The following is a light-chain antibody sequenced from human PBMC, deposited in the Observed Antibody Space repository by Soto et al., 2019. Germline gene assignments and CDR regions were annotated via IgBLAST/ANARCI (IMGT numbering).Light chain of an antibody. Sequence: VLTQPASVSGSPGQSITISCTGTSSDVGSYNLVSWYQQHPGKAPKLIIYEVSNRPSGVSNRFSGSKSGNAASLTISGLQAEDEADYYCSSYTISNTLVFGTGTKVTVL. CDR2: EVS. CDR3: SSYTISNTLV. V-gene: IGLV2-14*02. J-gene: IGLJ1*01. CDR1: SSDVGSYNL.